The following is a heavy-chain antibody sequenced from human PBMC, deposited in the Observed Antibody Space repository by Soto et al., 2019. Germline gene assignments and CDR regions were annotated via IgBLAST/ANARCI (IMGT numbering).Heavy chain of an antibody. CDR3: ARAWGGHVEDY. CDR2: VYYSGST. D-gene: IGHD3-16*01. J-gene: IGHJ4*02. CDR1: GGSISNNS. V-gene: IGHV4-59*01. Sequence: SETLSLTCTVSGGSISNNSWTWIRQPPGKGLEWIGYVYYSGSTNYNPSLKSRVTISVDTSKNQFSLKLSSVTAADTAVYYCARAWGGHVEDYWGQGTLVTVSS.